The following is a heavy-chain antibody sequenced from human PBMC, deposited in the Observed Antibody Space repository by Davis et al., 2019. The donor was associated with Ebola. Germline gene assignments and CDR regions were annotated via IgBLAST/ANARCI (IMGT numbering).Heavy chain of an antibody. J-gene: IGHJ3*02. V-gene: IGHV1-58*01. CDR2: IVVGSGDP. CDR3: ATSGSYYDDAFDI. CDR1: GFTSPSSG. Sequence: SVKVSCKASGFTSPSSGVQWVRQARGQPLEWIGWIVVGSGDPSHAQRFQERVIISRDMSTSTAYMELSRLRSDDTAVYYCATSGSYYDDAFDIWGQGTMVTVSS. D-gene: IGHD1-26*01.